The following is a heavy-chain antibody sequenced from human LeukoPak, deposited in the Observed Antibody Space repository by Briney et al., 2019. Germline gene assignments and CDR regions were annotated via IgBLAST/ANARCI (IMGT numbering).Heavy chain of an antibody. J-gene: IGHJ4*02. CDR3: TTYSNYPAQLDY. D-gene: IGHD4-11*01. V-gene: IGHV1-2*02. CDR2: INPNSGGT. CDR1: GYTFTGYY. Sequence: ASVKVSCKASGYTFTGYYMHWVRQAPGQGLKWMGWINPNSGGTNYAQKFQGRVTMTRDTSISTAYMELSRLRSDDTAVYYCTTYSNYPAQLDYWGQGTLVTVSS.